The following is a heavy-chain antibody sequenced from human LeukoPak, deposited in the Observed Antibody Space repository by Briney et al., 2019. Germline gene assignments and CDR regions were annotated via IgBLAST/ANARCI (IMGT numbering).Heavy chain of an antibody. CDR2: ISGRDHST. J-gene: IGHJ4*02. Sequence: PGGSLRLSCAASGFIFRSYGMSWVRQAPGKGLEWVSAISGRDHSTYYADSVKGRSTISRDDSKNALYLQMYSLRAEDTAVYYCVKERGGEFDFWGQGTLVTVSS. CDR1: GFIFRSYG. CDR3: VKERGGEFDF. V-gene: IGHV3-23*01. D-gene: IGHD2-21*01.